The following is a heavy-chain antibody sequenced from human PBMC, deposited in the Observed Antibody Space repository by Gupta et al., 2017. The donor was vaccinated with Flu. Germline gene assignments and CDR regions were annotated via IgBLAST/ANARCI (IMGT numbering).Heavy chain of an antibody. V-gene: IGHV3-23*01. Sequence: EVQLLESGGGLVQPGGSLRLSCAASGFTFSSYAMSWVRQTPGMGLEWVSVIGSSGGTTYYADSVKGRFTISRDNSKNTLYMQMNRLRAEETAVYYCAKGGDCATPSCPLDYWGQGTLVTVSS. CDR1: GFTFSSYA. D-gene: IGHD2-15*01. CDR3: AKGGDCATPSCPLDY. CDR2: IGSSGGTT. J-gene: IGHJ4*02.